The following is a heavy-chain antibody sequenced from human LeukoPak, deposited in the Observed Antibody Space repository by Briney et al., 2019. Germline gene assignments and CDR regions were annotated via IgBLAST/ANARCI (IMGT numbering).Heavy chain of an antibody. CDR1: GFTFSSYA. D-gene: IGHD3-22*01. Sequence: GGSLRLSCAASGFTFSSYAMHWVRQAPGKALEWVAVISYDGSNKYYADSVKGRFTISRDNSKNTLYLQMNSLRAEDTAVYYCARDGQYYDSSGYLAPALRYCFDYWGQGTLVTVSS. J-gene: IGHJ4*02. CDR2: ISYDGSNK. V-gene: IGHV3-30-3*01. CDR3: ARDGQYYDSSGYLAPALRYCFDY.